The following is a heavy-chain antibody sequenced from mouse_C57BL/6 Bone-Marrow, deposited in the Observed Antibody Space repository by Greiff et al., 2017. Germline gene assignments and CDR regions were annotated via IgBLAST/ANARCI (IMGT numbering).Heavy chain of an antibody. CDR3: ARDYGSSNWYFDV. CDR1: GYTFTSYW. CDR2: IDPSDSYT. V-gene: IGHV1-59*01. Sequence: QVQLKQPGAELVRPGTSVKLSCKASGYTFTSYWMHWVKQRPGQGLEWIGVIDPSDSYTNYNQKFKGKATLTVDTSSSTAYMQLSSLTSEDSAVYYGARDYGSSNWYFDVWGTGTTVTVSS. J-gene: IGHJ1*03. D-gene: IGHD1-1*01.